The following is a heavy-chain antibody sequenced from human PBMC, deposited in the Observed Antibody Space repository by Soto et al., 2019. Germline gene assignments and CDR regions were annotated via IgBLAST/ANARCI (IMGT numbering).Heavy chain of an antibody. D-gene: IGHD1-26*01. CDR1: GGTFSSYV. Sequence: QVQLVQSGAEVKKPGSSVKISCKASGGTFSSYVISWVRQAPGQGLEWMGGIIPIFGTANYAQKFQGRVTITADESTSTAYMELSSLRSEDTAVYYCAREAVVVGATRSGDAFDIWGQGTMVTVSS. CDR3: AREAVVVGATRSGDAFDI. CDR2: IIPIFGTA. J-gene: IGHJ3*02. V-gene: IGHV1-69*01.